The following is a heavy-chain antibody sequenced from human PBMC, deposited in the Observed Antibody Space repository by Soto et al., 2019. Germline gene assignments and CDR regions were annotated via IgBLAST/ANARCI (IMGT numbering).Heavy chain of an antibody. CDR1: GGSISSGGYY. CDR3: AREPIAGGWFDP. D-gene: IGHD6-13*01. CDR2: IYYSGST. Sequence: SETLSLTCTVSGGSISSGGYYWSWIRQHPGKGLEWIGYIYYSGSTYYNPSLKSRVTISVDTSKNQFSLKLSSVTAADTAVYYCAREPIAGGWFDPWGQGTLVTVSS. J-gene: IGHJ5*02. V-gene: IGHV4-31*03.